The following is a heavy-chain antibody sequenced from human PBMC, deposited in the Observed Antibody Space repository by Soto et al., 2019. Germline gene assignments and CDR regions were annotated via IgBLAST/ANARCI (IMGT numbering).Heavy chain of an antibody. CDR3: AHCRGGVASF. V-gene: IGHV2-5*02. CDR1: GFSLNTRDVG. CDR2: VYWDDDK. J-gene: IGHJ4*02. D-gene: IGHD3-16*01. Sequence: QITLNESGPALVKPTQTLTLTCTFSGFSLNTRDVGVGWIRQRPGKALEWLGVVYWDDDKTYSPSLKSRLTITKDTPKHQVVLRMTKMDPVDTATYYCAHCRGGVASFWGQGTLVTVSS.